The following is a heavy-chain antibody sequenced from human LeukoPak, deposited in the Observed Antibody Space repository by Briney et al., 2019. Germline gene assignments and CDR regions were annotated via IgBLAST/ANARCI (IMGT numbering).Heavy chain of an antibody. V-gene: IGHV4-39*01. CDR2: VYYSGGT. D-gene: IGHD3-22*01. J-gene: IGHJ4*02. Sequence: SETLSLTCTVSGGSISSSHYYWGWIRQPPGKGLEWIGTVYYSGGTYYNPSLKSRVTISVDTSKNQFPLKLSSVTAADTAVYYCARQVDYYDSSGYYDYWGQGTLVTVSS. CDR1: GGSISSSHYY. CDR3: ARQVDYYDSSGYYDY.